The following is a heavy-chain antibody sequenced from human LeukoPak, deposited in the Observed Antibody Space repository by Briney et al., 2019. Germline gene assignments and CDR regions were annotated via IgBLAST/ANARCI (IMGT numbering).Heavy chain of an antibody. CDR3: ARDLVEVGANLGGAFDI. Sequence: GGSLRLSCAASGFTFSSYAMSWVRQAPGKGLEWVSAISGSGGSTYYADSVKGRFTISRDNSKNTLYLQMNSLRAEDTAVYYCARDLVEVGANLGGAFDIWGQGTMVTVSS. CDR2: ISGSGGST. CDR1: GFTFSSYA. D-gene: IGHD1-26*01. J-gene: IGHJ3*02. V-gene: IGHV3-23*01.